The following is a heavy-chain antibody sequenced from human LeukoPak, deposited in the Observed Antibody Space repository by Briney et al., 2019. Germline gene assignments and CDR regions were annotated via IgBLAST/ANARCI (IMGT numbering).Heavy chain of an antibody. D-gene: IGHD6-13*01. CDR2: INHSGST. J-gene: IGHJ3*02. CDR3: ARGGWQQLVQDAFDI. V-gene: IGHV4-34*01. CDR1: GGSFSGYY. Sequence: PSETLSLTCAVYGGSFSGYYWSWIRQPPGKGLGWIGEINHSGSTNYNPSLKSRVTISVDTSKNQFSLKLSSVTAADTAVYYCARGGWQQLVQDAFDIWGQGTMVTVSS.